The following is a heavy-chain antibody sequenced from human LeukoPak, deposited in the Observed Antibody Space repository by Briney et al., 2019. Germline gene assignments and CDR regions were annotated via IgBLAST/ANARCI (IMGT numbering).Heavy chain of an antibody. Sequence: GGSLRLSWEASGFTFSSYWMNWARQAPGKGLEWVASTNHNGNVNYYVDSVKGRFTISRDNAKNSLYLQMSNLRAEDTAVYFCARGGGLDVWGQGATVTVSS. V-gene: IGHV3-7*03. CDR3: ARGGGLDV. D-gene: IGHD3-16*01. CDR2: TNHNGNVN. CDR1: GFTFSSYW. J-gene: IGHJ6*02.